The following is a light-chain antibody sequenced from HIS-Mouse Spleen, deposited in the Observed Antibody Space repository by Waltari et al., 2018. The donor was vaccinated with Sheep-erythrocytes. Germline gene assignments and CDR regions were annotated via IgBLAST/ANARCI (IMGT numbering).Light chain of an antibody. V-gene: IGLV2-23*01. CDR3: CSYAGSSTLV. J-gene: IGLJ2*01. CDR2: EGS. Sequence: SALTQPASVSGSPGQSITISCTGTSIDVGSYNIVSWYQQHPGKAPKLMIYEGSKRPSGFSNRFSGSKSGNTASLTISGLQAEDEADYYCCSYAGSSTLVFGGGTKLTVL. CDR1: SIDVGSYNI.